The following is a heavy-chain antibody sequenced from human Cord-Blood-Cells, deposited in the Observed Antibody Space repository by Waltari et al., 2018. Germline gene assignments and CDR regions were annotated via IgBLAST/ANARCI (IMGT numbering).Heavy chain of an antibody. CDR3: ARQGYCSSTSCYGAFDI. CDR2: IYYSGST. D-gene: IGHD2-2*01. V-gene: IGHV4-39*01. Sequence: QLELQESGPGLVKPSGTLSLTCTVPGGSLRSSGYYWGWIRQPPGKGLEWIGSIYYSGSTYYNPSLKSRVTISVDTSKNQFSLKLSSVTAADTAVYYCARQGYCSSTSCYGAFDIWGQGTMVTVSS. CDR1: GGSLRSSGYY. J-gene: IGHJ3*02.